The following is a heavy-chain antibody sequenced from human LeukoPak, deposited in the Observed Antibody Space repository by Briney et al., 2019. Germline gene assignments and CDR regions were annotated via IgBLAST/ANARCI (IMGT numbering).Heavy chain of an antibody. V-gene: IGHV3-23*01. J-gene: IGHJ3*02. CDR3: ARDGCSGGSCTDAFDI. CDR2: ISGSGGST. D-gene: IGHD2-15*01. CDR1: GFTFSSYA. Sequence: SGGSLRLSCAASGFTFSSYAMSWVRQAPGKGLEWVSAISGSGGSTYYADSVKGRFTISRDNAKNSLYLQMNSLRAEDTAVYYCARDGCSGGSCTDAFDIWGQGTMVTVSS.